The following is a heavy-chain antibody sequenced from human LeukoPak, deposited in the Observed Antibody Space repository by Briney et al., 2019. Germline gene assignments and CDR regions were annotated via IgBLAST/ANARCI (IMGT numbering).Heavy chain of an antibody. CDR2: IFSNGNT. Sequence: SETLSLTCTVSSGSVSSDYWSWIRQPPGKGLEWVGYIFSNGNTEYSPSLKSRATISVDTSKNQSSLRLTSVTAADTAVYYCASAPIDMRVQYYFAYWGQGTLVTVSS. J-gene: IGHJ4*02. D-gene: IGHD3-22*01. V-gene: IGHV4-59*02. CDR3: ASAPIDMRVQYYFAY. CDR1: SGSVSSDY.